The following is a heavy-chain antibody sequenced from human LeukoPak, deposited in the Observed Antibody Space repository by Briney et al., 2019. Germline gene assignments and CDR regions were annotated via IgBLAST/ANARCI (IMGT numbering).Heavy chain of an antibody. D-gene: IGHD6-19*01. CDR1: GGPISRYY. V-gene: IGHV4-4*07. CDR3: ARDPIAVAGGYWFDP. CDR2: IYTSGST. Sequence: SDTLSLTCTVSGGPISRYYWSWIRQPAGKGLEWIGCIYTSGSTNYNPSLKSRVTMSVDTSKNQFSLKLSSVTAADTAVYYCARDPIAVAGGYWFDPWGQGTLVTVSS. J-gene: IGHJ5*02.